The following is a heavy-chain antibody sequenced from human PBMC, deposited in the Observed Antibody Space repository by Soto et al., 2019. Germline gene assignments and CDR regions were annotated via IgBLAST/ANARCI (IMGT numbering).Heavy chain of an antibody. CDR1: GFTFSSYA. J-gene: IGHJ4*02. D-gene: IGHD3-3*01. V-gene: IGHV3-23*01. CDR3: AKGHGIFGVVIPSDY. Sequence: GGSLRLSCAASGFTFSSYAMSWVRQAPGKGLEWVSGISGSAGSTSHAASVKGRFTISRDNSRNTLYLQMNSLRAEDTAVYYCAKGHGIFGVVIPSDYWGQGTLVTVSS. CDR2: ISGSAGST.